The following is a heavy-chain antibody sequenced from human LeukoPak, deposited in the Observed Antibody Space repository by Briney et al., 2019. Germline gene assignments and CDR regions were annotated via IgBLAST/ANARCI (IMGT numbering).Heavy chain of an antibody. CDR3: AKDLAIVVVVAARNPY. CDR2: ISGSGGST. V-gene: IGHV3-23*01. D-gene: IGHD2-15*01. Sequence: GGSLRLSCAASGLFTFSSYAMSWVRQAPGKGLEWVSAISGSGGSTYYADSVKGRFTISRDNSKNTLYLQMNSLRAEDTAVYYCAKDLAIVVVVAARNPYWGQGTLVTVSS. J-gene: IGHJ4*02. CDR1: GLFTFSSYA.